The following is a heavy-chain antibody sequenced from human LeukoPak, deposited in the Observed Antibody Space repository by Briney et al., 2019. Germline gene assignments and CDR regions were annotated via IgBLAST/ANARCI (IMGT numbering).Heavy chain of an antibody. CDR2: ISGSASST. CDR1: GFTFSDYA. J-gene: IGHJ4*02. Sequence: PAGSLRLSCAASGFTFSDYAMSWVRQTPGWGLEWVSTISGSASSTHNADSVKGRFTISRVNSKNTLYLHVSSLRVEDTAVYYCAKDRGFNYGYGFDYWGQGNLRIVCS. CDR3: AKDRGFNYGYGFDY. V-gene: IGHV3-23*01. D-gene: IGHD3-16*01.